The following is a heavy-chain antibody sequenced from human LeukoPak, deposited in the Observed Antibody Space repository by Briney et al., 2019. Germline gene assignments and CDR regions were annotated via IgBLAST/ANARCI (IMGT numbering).Heavy chain of an antibody. J-gene: IGHJ5*02. CDR3: GRDVGSGMGGS. CDR1: GGTFSSYA. CDR2: IIPIFGTA. D-gene: IGHD3-10*01. Sequence: SVKVSCKASGGTFSSYAISWVRQAPGQGLEWMGGIIPIFGTANYAQKFQGRVTITADKSTSTAYMELSSLRSEDTAVYYCGRDVGSGMGGSWGQGTLVTVSS. V-gene: IGHV1-69*06.